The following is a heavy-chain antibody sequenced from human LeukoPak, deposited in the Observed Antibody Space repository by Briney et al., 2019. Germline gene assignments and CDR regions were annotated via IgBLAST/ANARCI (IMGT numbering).Heavy chain of an antibody. Sequence: GGPLRLSCAASGFTFSSYSMNWVRQAPGKGLEWVSSISSSSSYIYYADSVKGRFTTSRDNANNSLYLQRNSVRAKDTAVYYCARAENLVYYMDVWGKGTTVTVSS. V-gene: IGHV3-21*01. D-gene: IGHD1-14*01. CDR1: GFTFSSYS. CDR2: ISSSSSYI. CDR3: ARAENLVYYMDV. J-gene: IGHJ6*03.